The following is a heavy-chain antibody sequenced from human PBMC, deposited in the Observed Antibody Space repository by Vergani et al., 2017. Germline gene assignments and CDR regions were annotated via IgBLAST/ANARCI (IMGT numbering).Heavy chain of an antibody. J-gene: IGHJ6*03. CDR3: AKVGGFGEPYYMDV. CDR2: ISYDGSNK. CDR1: GFTFSSYG. V-gene: IGHV3-30*18. Sequence: QVQLVESGGGVVQPGRSLRLSCAASGFTFSSYGMHWVRQAPGKGLEWVAVISYDGSNKYYADSVKGRFTISRDNSKNTLYLQMNSLRAEDTAVYYCAKVGGFGEPYYMDVWGKGTTVTVSS. D-gene: IGHD3-10*01.